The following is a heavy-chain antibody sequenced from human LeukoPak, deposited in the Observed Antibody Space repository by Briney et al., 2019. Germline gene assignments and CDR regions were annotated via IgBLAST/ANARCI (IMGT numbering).Heavy chain of an antibody. CDR3: ARGSLQGDY. CDR2: INHSGST. CDR1: GFTFGDYA. J-gene: IGHJ4*02. V-gene: IGHV4-34*01. Sequence: GSLRLSCTASGFTFGDYAMSWVRQPPGKGLEWIGEINHSGSTNYNPSLKSRVTISVDTSKNQFSLKLSSVTAADTAVYYCARGSLQGDYWGQGTLVTVSS.